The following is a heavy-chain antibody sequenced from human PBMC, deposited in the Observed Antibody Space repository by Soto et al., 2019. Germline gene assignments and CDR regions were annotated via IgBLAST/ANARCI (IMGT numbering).Heavy chain of an antibody. V-gene: IGHV3-72*01. Sequence: EVQLVESGGGLVQPGGSLRLSCAASGFTFSDYYVDWVRQAPGKGLEWVGRIRNKANRYSTEYAASVRGRFTISGDDSQHSLFLQMNSPKTEASAVSYCVRVPGEARTGWVYNHYAMDVWGQATTVTVSS. CDR3: VRVPGEARTGWVYNHYAMDV. J-gene: IGHJ6*02. CDR2: IRNKANRYST. D-gene: IGHD3-16*01. CDR1: GFTFSDYY.